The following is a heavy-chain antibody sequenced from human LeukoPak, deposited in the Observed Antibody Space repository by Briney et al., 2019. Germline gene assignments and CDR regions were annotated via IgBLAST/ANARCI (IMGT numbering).Heavy chain of an antibody. CDR3: ARGVLGPYYFDL. J-gene: IGHJ2*01. V-gene: IGHV4-34*01. CDR1: GGTFRGYY. D-gene: IGHD7-27*01. CDR2: IHYTGAT. Sequence: SETLSLTCAVYGGTFRGYYWSWIRQPPGKGLEWIGEIHYTGATNYKPSLKSRVTISGDPSKNQVSLRVSSVTAADTAVYYCARGVLGPYYFDLWGRGTLVTVSS.